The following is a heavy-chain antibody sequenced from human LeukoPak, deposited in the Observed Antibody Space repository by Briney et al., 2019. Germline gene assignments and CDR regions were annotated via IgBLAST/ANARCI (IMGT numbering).Heavy chain of an antibody. CDR2: LYYSGNT. CDR3: ARGLSTGREDYFDY. J-gene: IGHJ4*02. V-gene: IGHV4-61*03. Sequence: SETLSLTCSVSGASVSDGSYYWRWIRQPPGKGLEWIGYLYYSGNTNYSPSLSGRFSTSIDASKNHFSLDLTSVTAADTAVYYCARGLSTGREDYFDYWGQGTLVSVSS. D-gene: IGHD1-1*01. CDR1: GASVSDGSYY.